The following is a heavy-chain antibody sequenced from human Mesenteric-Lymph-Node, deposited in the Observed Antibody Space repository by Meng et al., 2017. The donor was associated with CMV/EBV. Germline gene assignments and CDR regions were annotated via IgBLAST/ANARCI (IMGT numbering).Heavy chain of an antibody. D-gene: IGHD1-26*01. CDR1: GFTFSTYA. CDR2: ITVSNNWI. J-gene: IGHJ4*02. Sequence: SCVACGFTFSTYAFDWVRQAPGKGLEWVSSITVSNNWIYYADSVQGRFTISRDNAKNSVFLKMNSLGAEDTAVYYCARLSQSGSFADYWGQGTLVTVSS. V-gene: IGHV3-21*01. CDR3: ARLSQSGSFADY.